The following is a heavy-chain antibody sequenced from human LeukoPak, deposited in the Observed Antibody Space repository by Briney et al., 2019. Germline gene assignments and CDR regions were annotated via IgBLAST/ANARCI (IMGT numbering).Heavy chain of an antibody. CDR1: GFTFSDYY. CDR3: ARLMGERSLFDY. Sequence: KPGGSLRLSCAASGFTFSDYYMSWIRQAPGKGLEWVSYISSSSSYTNYADSVKGRFTISRDNAKNSLYLQMNSLRAEDTAVYYCARLMGERSLFDYWGQGVLVTVSS. J-gene: IGHJ4*02. V-gene: IGHV3-11*03. CDR2: ISSSSSYT. D-gene: IGHD1-26*01.